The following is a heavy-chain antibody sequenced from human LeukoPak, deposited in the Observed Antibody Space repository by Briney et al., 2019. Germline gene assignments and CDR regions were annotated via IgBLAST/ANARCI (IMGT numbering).Heavy chain of an antibody. D-gene: IGHD6-19*01. V-gene: IGHV4-39*01. Sequence: SETLSLTCTVSGGSVSSHTYYWGWIRQPPGKGLEWIGCMHYIGSSYYNPSLKSRVTISVDTSKNQFSLNLSSVTAADTAVYYCARRTYSSGWRVPIDPWGRGTLVSVSS. CDR2: MHYIGSS. J-gene: IGHJ5*02. CDR1: GGSVSSHTYY. CDR3: ARRTYSSGWRVPIDP.